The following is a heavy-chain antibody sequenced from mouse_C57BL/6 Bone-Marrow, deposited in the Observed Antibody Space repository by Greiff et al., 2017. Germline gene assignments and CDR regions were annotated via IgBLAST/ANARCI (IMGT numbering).Heavy chain of an antibody. D-gene: IGHD1-1*01. Sequence: VQLQQSGPELVKPGASVKIPCKASGYTFTDYNMDWVKQSHGKSLEWIGDINPNNGGTIYNQKFKGKATLTVDKSSSTAYMEIRSLTSEDTAVYYCARGLLQGAYYFYYRGQGTTLTVSS. V-gene: IGHV1-18*01. CDR3: ARGLLQGAYYFYY. CDR1: GYTFTDYN. CDR2: INPNNGGT. J-gene: IGHJ2*01.